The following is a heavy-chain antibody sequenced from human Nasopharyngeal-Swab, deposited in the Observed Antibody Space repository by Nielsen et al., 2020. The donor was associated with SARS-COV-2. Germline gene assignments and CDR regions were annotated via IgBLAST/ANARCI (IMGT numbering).Heavy chain of an antibody. J-gene: IGHJ4*02. CDR2: ISYDGSNK. V-gene: IGHV3-30*04. Sequence: GGSLTLSCAASGFSFSSYAMDWIRQPPGRGLEWVAIISYDGSNKYDADSVKGRFTTSRENSKHTLYLQMNSLRAEDTAVYYCARPASGSYSYYFDYWGQGTLVTVSS. D-gene: IGHD1-26*01. CDR3: ARPASGSYSYYFDY. CDR1: GFSFSSYA.